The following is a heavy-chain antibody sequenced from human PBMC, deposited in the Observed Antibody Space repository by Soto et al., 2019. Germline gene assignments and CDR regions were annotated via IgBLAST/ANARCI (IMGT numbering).Heavy chain of an antibody. CDR1: GFTVSSNY. CDR2: IYSGGST. V-gene: IGHV3-53*01. D-gene: IGHD3-3*01. Sequence: GGSLRLSCAASGFTVSSNYMSWVRQAPGKGLEWVSVIYSGGSTYYADSVKGRFTISRDNSKNTLYLQMNSLRAEDTAVYYCARVPRIVTIFGIDGMDVWGKGTKVTVSS. J-gene: IGHJ6*04. CDR3: ARVPRIVTIFGIDGMDV.